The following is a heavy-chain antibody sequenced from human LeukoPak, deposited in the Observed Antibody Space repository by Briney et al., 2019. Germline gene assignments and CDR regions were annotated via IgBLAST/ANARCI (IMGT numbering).Heavy chain of an antibody. CDR2: IVVGTGKT. D-gene: IGHD3-10*01. CDR3: AATSIRMVQRIIYYGKDV. J-gene: IGHJ6*02. V-gene: IGHV1-58*01. CDR1: GFSYSNSS. Sequence: SVKVSCKASGFSYSNSSVQWVRQARGQRPEWIGWIVVGTGKTNYAQRLQERVTITRDMPTGTVDMELSSLRSEDTAVYYCAATSIRMVQRIIYYGKDVWGQGTTVTVSS.